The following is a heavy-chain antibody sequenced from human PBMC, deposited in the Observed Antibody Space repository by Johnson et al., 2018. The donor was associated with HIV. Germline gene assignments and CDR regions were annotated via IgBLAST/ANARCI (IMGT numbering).Heavy chain of an antibody. V-gene: IGHV3-72*01. J-gene: IGHJ3*02. Sequence: VQLVESGGGLVQPGGSLRLSCEASGFTFSDHYMDWVRQAPGKGLEWVGRSRTKANTYTTEYAVSVKGRFTITRDDSKNSLYLQMNSLKTEDTAVYYCARDGYSGGFDIWGQGTMVTVSS. D-gene: IGHD2-21*01. CDR3: ARDGYSGGFDI. CDR2: SRTKANTYTT. CDR1: GFTFSDHY.